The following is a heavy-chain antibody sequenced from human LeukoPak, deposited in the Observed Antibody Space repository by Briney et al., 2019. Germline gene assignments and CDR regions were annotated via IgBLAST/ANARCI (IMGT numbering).Heavy chain of an antibody. D-gene: IGHD6-13*01. J-gene: IGHJ4*02. CDR2: ISAYNGNT. Sequence: ASVKVSCKASGYTFTKYGISWVRQAPGQGLEWMGGISAYNGNTNFAQKLQGRVTMTTDRSTSTAYMELRSLRSDDTAMYYCAGGRYSSSPPDYWGQGTLVTVSS. CDR1: GYTFTKYG. CDR3: AGGRYSSSPPDY. V-gene: IGHV1-18*04.